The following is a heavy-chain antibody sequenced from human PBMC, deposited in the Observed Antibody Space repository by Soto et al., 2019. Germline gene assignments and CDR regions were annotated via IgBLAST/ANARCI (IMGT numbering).Heavy chain of an antibody. J-gene: IGHJ4*02. V-gene: IGHV4-39*01. CDR1: GESISSSSYF. Sequence: SETLSLTCIVSGESISSSSYFWGWIRQPPGKGLEWIGSIYYSGRTYYNPSFKSRVTISIDTSKNQFSLKLSSVTATDTAVYYCARQRTTVVTQAYSDHWGQGALVTVSS. CDR3: ARQRTTVVTQAYSDH. CDR2: IYYSGRT. D-gene: IGHD2-21*02.